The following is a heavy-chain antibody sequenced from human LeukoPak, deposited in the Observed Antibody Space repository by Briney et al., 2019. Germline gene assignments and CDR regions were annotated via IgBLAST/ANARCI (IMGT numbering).Heavy chain of an antibody. V-gene: IGHV1-18*01. D-gene: IGHD2-15*01. CDR1: GYTFTSYG. CDR2: ISAYNGNT. CDR3: ARGWLNSYCSGGSC. Sequence: ASVKVSCKASGYTFTSYGISWVRQAPGQGLEWMGWISAYNGNTNYAQKFQGRVTMTRNTSISTAYMELSSLRSEDTAVYYCARGWLNSYCSGGSCWGQGTLVTVSS. J-gene: IGHJ4*02.